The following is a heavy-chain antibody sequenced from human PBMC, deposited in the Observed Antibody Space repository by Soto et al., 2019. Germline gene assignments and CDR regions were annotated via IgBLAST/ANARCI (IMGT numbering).Heavy chain of an antibody. CDR1: GYPFTGYS. Sequence: QVQLVQSGAEVKKPGASVKVSCKASGYPFTGYSVGWVRQAPGQGLEWVGWISAYSGDTYYAQRFQDRLSMTTDASTSTAYMELRSLRSDDTAVYYCARPSGSYGDYAWSLKYWGQGTLVTVSS. CDR2: ISAYSGDT. D-gene: IGHD4-17*01. V-gene: IGHV1-18*01. CDR3: ARPSGSYGDYAWSLKY. J-gene: IGHJ4*02.